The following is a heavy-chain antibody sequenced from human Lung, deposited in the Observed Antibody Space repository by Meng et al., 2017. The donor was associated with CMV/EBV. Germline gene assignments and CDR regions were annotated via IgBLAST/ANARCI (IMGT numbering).Heavy chain of an antibody. V-gene: IGHV3-66*02. Sequence: ESLKISXAASGFTVSSNYMSWVRQAPGKGLEWISVLHSDGFTKYADSVKGRFTISRDNPKNTLYLEMSSLRTEETPVYYCARGILGGYYDSRSYVTDVCGQGTLVTVSS. CDR2: LHSDGFT. CDR3: ARGILGGYYDSRSYVTDV. CDR1: GFTVSSNY. J-gene: IGHJ4*02. D-gene: IGHD3-22*01.